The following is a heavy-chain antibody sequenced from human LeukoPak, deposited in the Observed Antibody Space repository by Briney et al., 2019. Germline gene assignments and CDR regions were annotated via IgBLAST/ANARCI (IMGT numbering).Heavy chain of an antibody. D-gene: IGHD2/OR15-2a*01. CDR1: GGSFSGYY. Sequence: SETLSLTCAVYGGSFSGYYWSWIRQPPGKGLEWIGEINRSGSTNYNPSLKSRVTISVDTSKNQFSLKLSSVTAADTAVYYCATNRGKRYYYYGMDVWGKGATVTVSS. V-gene: IGHV4-34*01. J-gene: IGHJ6*04. CDR3: ATNRGKRYYYYGMDV. CDR2: INRSGST.